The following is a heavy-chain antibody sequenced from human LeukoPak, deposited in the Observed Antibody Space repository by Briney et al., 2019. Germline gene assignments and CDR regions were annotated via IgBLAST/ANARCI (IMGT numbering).Heavy chain of an antibody. CDR1: GFTFSSYS. Sequence: GGSLRLSCAASGFTFSSYSMNWVRQAPGKGLEWVSYISSSSSTIYYADSVKGRFTISRDNAKNSLYLRMNSLRAEDTAVYYCARSAYPPGSGSYYVSFFDYWGQGTLVTVSS. CDR3: ARSAYPPGSGSYYVSFFDY. V-gene: IGHV3-48*04. D-gene: IGHD3-10*01. J-gene: IGHJ4*02. CDR2: ISSSSSTI.